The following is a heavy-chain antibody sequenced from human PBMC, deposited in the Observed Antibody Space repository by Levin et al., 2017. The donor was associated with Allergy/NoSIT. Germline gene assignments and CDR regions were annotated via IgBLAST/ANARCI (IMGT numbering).Heavy chain of an antibody. Sequence: GESLKISCQGSGYSFTSYWIGWVRQMPGKGLEWLGIIYPVDSDTRYSPSFPGQVTISADKSISTAYLQWSSLKDSDTAIYYCAGRGTRDYYYYMDVWGKGTTVTVSS. CDR2: IYPVDSDT. D-gene: IGHD1-1*01. CDR1: GYSFTSYW. CDR3: AGRGTRDYYYYMDV. J-gene: IGHJ6*03. V-gene: IGHV5-51*01.